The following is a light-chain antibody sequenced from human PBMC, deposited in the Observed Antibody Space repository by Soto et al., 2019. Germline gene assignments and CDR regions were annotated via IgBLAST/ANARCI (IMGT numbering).Light chain of an antibody. V-gene: IGKV1-33*01. Sequence: DIQMTQSPSSLSASVGDRVTITCQASQDIANYLNWYQQKPGKAPKLLISDASSLETGVPSKFSGSGSGTDFTFTINSLQPEDIATYYCQQYDSLPWTFGQGTKVEIK. J-gene: IGKJ1*01. CDR3: QQYDSLPWT. CDR2: DAS. CDR1: QDIANY.